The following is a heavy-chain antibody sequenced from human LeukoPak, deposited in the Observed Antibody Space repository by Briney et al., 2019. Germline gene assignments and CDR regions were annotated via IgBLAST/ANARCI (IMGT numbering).Heavy chain of an antibody. CDR2: INPNSGGT. D-gene: IGHD6-13*01. Sequence: ASVKVSCKASGYTFTGYYMHWVRQAPGQGLEWMGWINPNSGGTNYAQKFQGRVTMTRDTSISTAYMELSRLRSDDTAMYYCARALPAAAGTPCPDYWGQGTLVTVSS. V-gene: IGHV1-2*02. CDR3: ARALPAAAGTPCPDY. J-gene: IGHJ4*02. CDR1: GYTFTGYY.